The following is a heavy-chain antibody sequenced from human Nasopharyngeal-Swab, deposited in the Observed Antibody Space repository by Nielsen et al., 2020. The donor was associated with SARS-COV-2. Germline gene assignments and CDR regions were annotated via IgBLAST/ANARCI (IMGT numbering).Heavy chain of an antibody. Sequence: SLSLAWAAAGFTFSSYSMNWVRQAPGKRLEWVAVIWYDGSNKNYADSVKGRFTISRDNSKNTLYLQMNSLRAEDTAVYYCARERGEYGDYWGEAFDIWGQGTMVTVSS. CDR3: ARERGEYGDYWGEAFDI. V-gene: IGHV3-33*08. J-gene: IGHJ3*02. CDR2: IWYDGSNK. CDR1: GFTFSSYS. D-gene: IGHD4-17*01.